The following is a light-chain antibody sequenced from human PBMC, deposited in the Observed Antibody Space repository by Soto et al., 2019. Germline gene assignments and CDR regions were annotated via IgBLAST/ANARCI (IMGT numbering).Light chain of an antibody. V-gene: IGKV1-5*01. CDR2: DAS. CDR1: QSISSW. CDR3: QQYNSFYPT. J-gene: IGKJ1*01. Sequence: DIQMTQSPSTLSASIGDRDTITCRDSQSISSWLAWYQLKPGKAPKLLIYDASRLESGVPSRFSGSGSGTEFSLAISGLQSDDFATYYCQQYNSFYPTFGQGTKVDIK.